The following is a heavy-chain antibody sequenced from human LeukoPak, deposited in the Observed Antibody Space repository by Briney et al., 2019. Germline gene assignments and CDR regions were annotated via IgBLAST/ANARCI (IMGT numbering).Heavy chain of an antibody. D-gene: IGHD3-3*01. CDR1: GGSFSGYY. CDR3: ARGFPSYYDFWSGCYTGSSHFDY. Sequence: KPSETLSLTCAVYGGSFSGYYWSWIRQPPGKGLEWIGEINHSGSTNYNPSLKSRVTISVDTSKNQFSLKLSSVTAADTAVYYCARGFPSYYDFWSGCYTGSSHFDYWGQGTLVTVSS. J-gene: IGHJ4*02. CDR2: INHSGST. V-gene: IGHV4-34*01.